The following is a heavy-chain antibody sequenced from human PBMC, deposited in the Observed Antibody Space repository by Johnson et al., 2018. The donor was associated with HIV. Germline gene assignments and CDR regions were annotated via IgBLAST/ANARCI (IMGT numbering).Heavy chain of an antibody. CDR2: IKQDGSEK. CDR1: GFTFIRYW. CDR3: ASPYSYGLDDAFDI. J-gene: IGHJ3*02. D-gene: IGHD5-18*01. V-gene: IGHV3-7*05. Sequence: EVQLVESGGGLVQHGRSLRLSCVASGFTFIRYWMSWVRQAPGKGLEWVANIKQDGSEKTYVDSVKGRFTISRDNAKKSLYLQMNSLRAEDTAVYYCASPYSYGLDDAFDIWGQGTMVTVSS.